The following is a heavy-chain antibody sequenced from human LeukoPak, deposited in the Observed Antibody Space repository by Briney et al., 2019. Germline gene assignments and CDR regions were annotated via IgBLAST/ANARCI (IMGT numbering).Heavy chain of an antibody. D-gene: IGHD2-15*01. CDR1: GFNLRDYV. CDR3: AGALH. Sequence: ERSLRLSCAASGFNLRDYVMYWVRQAPGKGLEWLAATPYDGTSKYYADSVKGRFSVSRDNSKNILYLQMSSLRVEDTAVYYCAGALHWGQGTLVTVSS. V-gene: IGHV3-30*14. CDR2: TPYDGTSK. J-gene: IGHJ4*02.